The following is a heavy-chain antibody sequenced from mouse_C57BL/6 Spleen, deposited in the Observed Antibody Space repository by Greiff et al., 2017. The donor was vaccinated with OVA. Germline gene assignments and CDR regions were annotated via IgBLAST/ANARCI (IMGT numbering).Heavy chain of an antibody. J-gene: IGHJ3*01. Sequence: EVKLVESGGGLVKPGGSLKLSCAASGFTFSSYAMSWVRQTPEKRLEWVATISDGGSYTYYPDNVKGRFTISRDNAKNNLYLQMSHLKSEDTAMYYCARDDYSEFAYWGQGTLVTVSA. CDR2: ISDGGSYT. CDR1: GFTFSSYA. D-gene: IGHD2-12*01. CDR3: ARDDYSEFAY. V-gene: IGHV5-4*01.